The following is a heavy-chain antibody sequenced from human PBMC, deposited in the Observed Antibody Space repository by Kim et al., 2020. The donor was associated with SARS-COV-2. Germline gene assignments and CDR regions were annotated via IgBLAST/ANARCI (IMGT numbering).Heavy chain of an antibody. Sequence: SETLSLTCTVSGGSISSSSYYWGWIRQPPGKGLEWIGSIYYSGSTYYNPSLKSRVTISVDTSKNQFSLKLSSVTAADTAVYYCARDTMIVVVTGPLNNYYGMDVWGQGTTVTVSS. J-gene: IGHJ6*02. D-gene: IGHD3-22*01. CDR1: GGSISSSSYY. CDR2: IYYSGST. V-gene: IGHV4-39*07. CDR3: ARDTMIVVVTGPLNNYYGMDV.